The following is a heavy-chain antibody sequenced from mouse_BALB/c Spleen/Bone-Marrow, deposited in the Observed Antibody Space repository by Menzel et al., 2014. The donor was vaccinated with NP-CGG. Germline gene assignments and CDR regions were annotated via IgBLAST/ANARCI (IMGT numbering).Heavy chain of an antibody. V-gene: IGHV5-6-2*01. CDR1: GFTFSSYY. CDR3: ARQNRYDGTEVRYYAMDY. J-gene: IGHJ4*01. D-gene: IGHD2-14*01. Sequence: EVQRVESGGGLVKLGGSLKFSCAASGFTFSSYYMSWVRQTPEKRLELVAAINSNGGSTYYSDTVKGRFTISRDNAKNTRNLQMSRLKSEDTAVYYCARQNRYDGTEVRYYAMDYWGQGTSVTVSS. CDR2: INSNGGST.